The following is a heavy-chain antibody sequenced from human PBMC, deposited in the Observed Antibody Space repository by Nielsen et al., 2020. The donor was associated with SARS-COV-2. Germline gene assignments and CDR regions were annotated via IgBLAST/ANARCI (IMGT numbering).Heavy chain of an antibody. D-gene: IGHD3-22*01. J-gene: IGHJ4*02. CDR3: AGGFYDSRGYNLVY. CDR1: GGSFSGYQ. CDR2: INHSGDT. V-gene: IGHV4-34*01. Sequence: SETLSLTCAVYGGSFSGYQWSWIRQPPGKGLEWIGEINHSGDTNNNPSLRSRVTVSRDTSKNQFSLKLSSVTAADTAVYYCAGGFYDSRGYNLVYWGQGNLVTVSS.